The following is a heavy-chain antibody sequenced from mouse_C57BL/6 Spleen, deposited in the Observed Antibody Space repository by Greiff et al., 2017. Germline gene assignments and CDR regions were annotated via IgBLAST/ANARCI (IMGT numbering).Heavy chain of an antibody. CDR3: ARGYYSNYVDAMDY. J-gene: IGHJ4*01. CDR1: GYSFTDYN. D-gene: IGHD2-5*01. V-gene: IGHV1-39*01. CDR2: INPNYGTT. Sequence: VQLQQSGPELVKPGASVKISCKASGYSFTDYNMNWVKQSNGKSLEWIGVINPNYGTTSYNQKFKGKATLAVDQSSSTAYMQLNSLTSEDSAVYYCARGYYSNYVDAMDYWGQGTSVTVSS.